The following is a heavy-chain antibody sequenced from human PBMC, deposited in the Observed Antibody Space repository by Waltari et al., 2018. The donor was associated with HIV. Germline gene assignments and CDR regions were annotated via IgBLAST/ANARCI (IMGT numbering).Heavy chain of an antibody. CDR3: AKAPGGGYGSGMDV. J-gene: IGHJ6*02. Sequence: EVQLVESGGGLVQPGSSLRLSCAASGFTFDDYAMHWVTQAPGKGLEWVSGISWNSGSIGYADSVKGRFTISRDNAKNSLYLQMNSLRAEDTALYYCAKAPGGGYGSGMDVWGQGTTVTVSS. V-gene: IGHV3-9*01. CDR2: ISWNSGSI. CDR1: GFTFDDYA. D-gene: IGHD5-12*01.